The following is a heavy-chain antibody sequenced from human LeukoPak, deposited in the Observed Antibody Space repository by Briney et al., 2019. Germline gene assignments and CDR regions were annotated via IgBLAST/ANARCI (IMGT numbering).Heavy chain of an antibody. V-gene: IGHV3-23*01. CDR1: GFTFSSYA. J-gene: IGHJ2*01. CDR2: ISGSGGST. Sequence: GGSLRLSCAASGFTFSSYAMSWVRQAPGKGLEWVSAISGSGGSTYYADSVKGRFTISRDNAKNTLYLEMDGLRAEDTAFYYCARDSALTNWGSGWYFDLWGRGTPVTVSS. CDR3: ARDSALTNWGSGWYFDL. D-gene: IGHD7-27*01.